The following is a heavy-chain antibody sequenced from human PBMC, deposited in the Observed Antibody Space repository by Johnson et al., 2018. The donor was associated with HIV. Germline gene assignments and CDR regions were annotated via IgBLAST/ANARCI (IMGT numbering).Heavy chain of an antibody. Sequence: VQLVESGGGLVKPGGSLRLSCAASGFTFSNAWMSWVRQAPGKGLEWVGRIKSKTDGWTTDYAAPVKGRFTISRDDSKNTLYLQMNSLKTEDTAVYYCTTLDAFDIWGQGTMVTVSS. CDR1: GFTFSNAW. CDR3: TTLDAFDI. CDR2: IKSKTDGWTT. V-gene: IGHV3-15*01. J-gene: IGHJ3*02.